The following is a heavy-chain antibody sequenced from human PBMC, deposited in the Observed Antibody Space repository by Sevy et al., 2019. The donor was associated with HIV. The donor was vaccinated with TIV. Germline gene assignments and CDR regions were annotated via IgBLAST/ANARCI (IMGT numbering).Heavy chain of an antibody. CDR1: GFTFSRYS. Sequence: GGSLRLSCVASGFTFSRYSMNWLRQAPGKGLEWVSNIGSTGPTIYYADSVKGRFTISRDNAKNSLYLQMNSLREEDTAVYYCARPGSGWFEFDSWGQGTLVTVSS. CDR2: IGSTGPTI. CDR3: ARPGSGWFEFDS. D-gene: IGHD6-19*01. J-gene: IGHJ4*02. V-gene: IGHV3-48*02.